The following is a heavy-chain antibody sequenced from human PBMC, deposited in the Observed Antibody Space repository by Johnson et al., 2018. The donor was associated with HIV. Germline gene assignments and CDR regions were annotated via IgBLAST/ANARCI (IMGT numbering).Heavy chain of an antibody. J-gene: IGHJ3*02. Sequence: QVQLVESGGGVVQPGRSLRLSCAASGFTFRSYPMHWVRQAPGKGLEWVAFISYDGSNKYYADSVKGRFTISRDNSKNTLYLQMNSLRAEDTAVYYCARSVGYCSGGSCSPDAFDIWGQGTMVTVSS. D-gene: IGHD2-15*01. CDR2: ISYDGSNK. CDR3: ARSVGYCSGGSCSPDAFDI. CDR1: GFTFRSYP. V-gene: IGHV3-30-3*01.